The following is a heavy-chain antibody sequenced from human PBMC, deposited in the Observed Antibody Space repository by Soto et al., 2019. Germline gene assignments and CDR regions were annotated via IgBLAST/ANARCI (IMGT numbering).Heavy chain of an antibody. J-gene: IGHJ4*02. V-gene: IGHV4-59*01. CDR2: IYYSGST. D-gene: IGHD4-17*01. Sequence: SETLSLTCTVSGGSISSYYWSWIRQPPGEGLEWIGSIYYSGSTNYNPSLKSRVTISIDTSKSLFSLKLSSLTSADTAVYFCARAYYGDYPYFDYWGQGALVTVSS. CDR3: ARAYYGDYPYFDY. CDR1: GGSISSYY.